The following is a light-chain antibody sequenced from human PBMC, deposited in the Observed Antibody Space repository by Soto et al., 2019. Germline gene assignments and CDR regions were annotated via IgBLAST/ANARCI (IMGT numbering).Light chain of an antibody. V-gene: IGKV3-20*01. CDR3: QQYCSSPRT. CDR2: AAS. J-gene: IGKJ2*01. Sequence: EIVLTQSPGTLSLSPGERATLSCRASQSVSNNYLAWYQQKPGQAPRLLIYAASTRDTGFPDRFSGRGSGTAFTLTISRLEPEDFAVYYCQQYCSSPRTFGQGTKLEIK. CDR1: QSVSNNY.